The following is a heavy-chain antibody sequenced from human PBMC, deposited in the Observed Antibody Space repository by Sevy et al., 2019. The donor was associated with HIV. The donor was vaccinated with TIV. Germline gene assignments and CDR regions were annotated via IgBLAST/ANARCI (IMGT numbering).Heavy chain of an antibody. CDR1: GFTFSVYW. CDR2: MKEDGSDK. V-gene: IGHV3-7*01. J-gene: IGHJ4*02. Sequence: GGSLRLSCAASGFTFSVYWMTWVRQAPGKGLEWVATMKEDGSDKDYVDSVKGRFTISRDNAKNSLYLQMNSLRAEDRAVYYCVREGVGGYSYSLDQWGLGTLVTVSS. D-gene: IGHD5-18*01. CDR3: VREGVGGYSYSLDQ.